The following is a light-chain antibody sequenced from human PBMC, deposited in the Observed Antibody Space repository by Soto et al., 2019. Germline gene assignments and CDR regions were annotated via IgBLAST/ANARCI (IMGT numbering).Light chain of an antibody. V-gene: IGKV3-20*01. J-gene: IGKJ1*01. CDR2: GAS. CDR1: QSVSSSY. CDR3: HQYGSSPTT. Sequence: EIVLTQSPGTLSLSPGERATLSCRASQSVSSSYLAWYQQKPGQAPRLLIYGASSRATDIADRFSGSGSGTDFTLTISRLAPEDFAMYYCHQYGSSPTTFGQGTKVEIK.